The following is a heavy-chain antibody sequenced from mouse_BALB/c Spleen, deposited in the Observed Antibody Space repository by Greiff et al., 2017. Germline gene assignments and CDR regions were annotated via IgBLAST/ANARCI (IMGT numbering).Heavy chain of an antibody. CDR1: GFTFSSYY. CDR2: INSNGGST. CDR3: ASRSSGYDAMDY. V-gene: IGHV5-6-2*01. D-gene: IGHD3-1*01. Sequence: EVKLVESGGGLVKLGGSLKLSCAASGFTFSSYYMSWVRQTPEKRLELVAAINSNGGSTYYPDTVKGRFTISRDNAKNTLYLQMSSLKSEDTALYYCASRSSGYDAMDYWGQGTSVTVSS. J-gene: IGHJ4*01.